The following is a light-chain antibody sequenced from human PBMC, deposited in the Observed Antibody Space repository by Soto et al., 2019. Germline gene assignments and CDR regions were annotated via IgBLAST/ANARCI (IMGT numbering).Light chain of an antibody. Sequence: QSALTQPPSVSGAPGQRVTISCTGSRSNIGAGYDVHWYQQLPGTAPKLLIDGNTNRPSGIPDRFSGSKSGTSASLAITGLRAGDEADYYYQSYAINLSGVVFGGGTKLTVL. V-gene: IGLV1-40*01. CDR1: RSNIGAGYD. J-gene: IGLJ2*01. CDR3: QSYAINLSGVV. CDR2: GNT.